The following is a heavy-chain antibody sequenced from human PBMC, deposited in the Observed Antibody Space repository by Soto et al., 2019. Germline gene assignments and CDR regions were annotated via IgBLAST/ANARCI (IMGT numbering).Heavy chain of an antibody. CDR1: GVSVTSGGHS. CDR3: ARGDTRLGELSHDF. D-gene: IGHD3-16*02. J-gene: IGHJ4*02. CDR2: IYQAKSS. Sequence: QLQLQESGSGQVQPSQTLSLTCVVSGVSVTSGGHSWSLIRQLPGKGLEWLGSIYQAKSSYYNPSLRSRVAISVNRSNNQVSLRVTSVTAADTAVYYCARGDTRLGELSHDFWGQGTLVTVSS. V-gene: IGHV4-30-2*01.